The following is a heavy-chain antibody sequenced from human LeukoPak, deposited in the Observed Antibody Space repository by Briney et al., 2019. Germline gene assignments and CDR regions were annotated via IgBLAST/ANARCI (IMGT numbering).Heavy chain of an antibody. J-gene: IGHJ6*02. CDR3: ASRYCSSTSWYSGGYYYYGMDV. CDR2: IIPILGIA. CDR1: GGTFSSYA. V-gene: IGHV1-69*04. Sequence: GASVKVSCKASGGTFSSYAISWVRQAPGQGLEWMGRIIPILGIANYAQKFQGRVTITADKSTSTAYMELSSLRSEDTAVYYCASRYCSSTSWYSGGYYYYGMDVWGQGTTVTVSS. D-gene: IGHD2-2*01.